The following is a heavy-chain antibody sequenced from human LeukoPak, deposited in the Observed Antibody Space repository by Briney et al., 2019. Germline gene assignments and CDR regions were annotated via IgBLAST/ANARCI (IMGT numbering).Heavy chain of an antibody. V-gene: IGHV3-23*01. CDR3: AKWGIFIAAAGTVLDAFDI. J-gene: IGHJ3*02. CDR1: GFTFSSYA. CDR2: ISGSGGST. Sequence: GGSLRLSCADSGFTFSSYAMSWVRQAPGKGLEWVSAISGSGGSTYYADSVKGRFTISRDNSKNTLYLQMNSLRAEDTAVYYCAKWGIFIAAAGTVLDAFDIWGQGTMVTVSS. D-gene: IGHD6-13*01.